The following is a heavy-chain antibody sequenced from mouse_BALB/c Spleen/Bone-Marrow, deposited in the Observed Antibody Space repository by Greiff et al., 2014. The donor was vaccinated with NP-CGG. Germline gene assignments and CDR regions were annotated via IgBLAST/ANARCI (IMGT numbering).Heavy chain of an antibody. V-gene: IGHV1-87*01. CDR1: GYTFTSYW. D-gene: IGHD2-3*01. CDR2: IYPGDGDT. J-gene: IGHJ3*01. CDR3: ARFGYSFAY. Sequence: QVQLQQSGAGLARPGASVKLSCKASGYTFTSYWMQWVKQRPGQGLEWIGTIYPGDGDTRYTQKFKGKATLTADKSSSTAYMQLSSLASEDSAVYYCARFGYSFAYWGQGTLVTVSA.